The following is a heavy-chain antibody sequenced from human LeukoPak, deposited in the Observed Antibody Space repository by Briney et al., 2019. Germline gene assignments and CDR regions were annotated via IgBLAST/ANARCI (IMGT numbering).Heavy chain of an antibody. CDR1: GFTFSSYA. V-gene: IGHV3-30-3*01. CDR2: ISYDGSNK. D-gene: IGHD5-24*01. J-gene: IGHJ4*02. CDR3: AKDLRRAEMATIPDY. Sequence: GGSLRLSCAAPGFTFSSYAMHWVRQAPGKGLEWVAVISYDGSNKYYADSVKGRFTTSRDNSKNTLYLQMNSLRAEDTAVYYCAKDLRRAEMATIPDYWGQGTLVTVSS.